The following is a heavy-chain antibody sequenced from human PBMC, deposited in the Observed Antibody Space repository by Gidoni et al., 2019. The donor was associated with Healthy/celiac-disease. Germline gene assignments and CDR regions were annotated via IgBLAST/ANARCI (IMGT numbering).Heavy chain of an antibody. Sequence: SCAASGFTFSSYAMSWVRQAPGKGLEWGSAISGSGGSTYYADSVKGRFTISSYNSKNTLYLQMNSLRAEDTAVYYCAKDSEDYSSGYYWGQGTLVTVSS. J-gene: IGHJ4*02. CDR1: GFTFSSYA. D-gene: IGHD3-22*01. V-gene: IGHV3-23*01. CDR2: ISGSGGST. CDR3: AKDSEDYSSGYY.